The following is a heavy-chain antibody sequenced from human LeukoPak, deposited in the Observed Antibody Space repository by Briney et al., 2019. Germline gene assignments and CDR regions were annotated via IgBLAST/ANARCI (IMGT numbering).Heavy chain of an antibody. J-gene: IGHJ4*02. CDR2: INQDGSEK. CDR1: EFIFTISW. CDR3: ARVVPPLYFFDY. Sequence: PGGSLRLSCVASEFIFTISWMSWVRQAPGQGLEWVANINQDGSEKYYVDSVKGRFTISRDNAKKSLFLQMNSLRAEDTAVYFCARVVPPLYFFDYWGQGTPVTVSS. V-gene: IGHV3-7*01. D-gene: IGHD3-10*01.